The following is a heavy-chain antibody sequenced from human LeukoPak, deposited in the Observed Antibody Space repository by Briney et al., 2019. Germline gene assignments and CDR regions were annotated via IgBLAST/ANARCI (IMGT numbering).Heavy chain of an antibody. J-gene: IGHJ4*02. V-gene: IGHV3-23*01. CDR3: AKRGVVIRVILVGFHKEAYYFDS. CDR1: GITLSNYG. D-gene: IGHD3-22*01. Sequence: GGSLRLSCAVSGITLSNYGMSWVRQGPGKGLEWVAGIRGRGGSKNYADSVKGGFTISRDNPKNTLYLQMNSLRAEDTAVYFCAKRGVVIRVILVGFHKEAYYFDSWGQGALVTVSS. CDR2: IRGRGGSK.